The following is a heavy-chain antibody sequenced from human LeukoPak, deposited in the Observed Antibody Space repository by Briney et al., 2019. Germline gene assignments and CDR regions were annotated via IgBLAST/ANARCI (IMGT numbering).Heavy chain of an antibody. CDR2: ISSSSSYI. D-gene: IGHD6-13*01. V-gene: IGHV3-21*01. CDR1: GFTFSSYS. Sequence: GGSLRLSCAASGFTFSSYSMNWVRQAPGKGLEWVSSISSSSSYIYYADSVKGRFTISRDNAENSLYLQMNSLRAEDTAVYYCAKDLRSRIAAAGAPDYWGQGTLVTVSS. CDR3: AKDLRSRIAAAGAPDY. J-gene: IGHJ4*02.